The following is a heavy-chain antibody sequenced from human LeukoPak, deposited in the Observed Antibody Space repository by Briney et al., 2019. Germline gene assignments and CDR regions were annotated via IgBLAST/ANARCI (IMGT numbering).Heavy chain of an antibody. CDR3: ARVVSDCGGARCYKGYLDY. CDR2: INHSGST. Sequence: SETLSLTCAVYGGSFSGYYWSWIRQPPGKGLEWIGEINHSGSTNYNPSLKSRVTISVDTSKDQFSLKLSSVTAADTAVYYCARVVSDCGGARCYKGYLDYWGQGTTVTVSS. CDR1: GGSFSGYY. V-gene: IGHV4-34*01. J-gene: IGHJ4*03. D-gene: IGHD2-2*02.